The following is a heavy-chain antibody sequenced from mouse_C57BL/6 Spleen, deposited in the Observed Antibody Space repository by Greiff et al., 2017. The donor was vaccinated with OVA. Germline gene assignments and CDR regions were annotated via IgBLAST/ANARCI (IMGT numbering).Heavy chain of an antibody. CDR1: GYTFTDYY. CDR3: ARGGTTVVATRYFDV. CDR2: IFPGSGST. J-gene: IGHJ1*03. V-gene: IGHV1-75*01. D-gene: IGHD1-1*01. Sequence: QVQLQQSGPELVKPGASVKISCKASGYTFTDYYINWVKQRPGQGLEWIGWIFPGSGSTYYNEKFKGKATLTVDKSSSTAYMLLSSLTSEDSAVYFCARGGTTVVATRYFDVWGTGTTVTVSS.